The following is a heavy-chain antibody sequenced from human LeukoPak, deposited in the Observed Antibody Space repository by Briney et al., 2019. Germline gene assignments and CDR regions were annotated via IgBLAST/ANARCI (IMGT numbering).Heavy chain of an antibody. D-gene: IGHD6-13*01. J-gene: IGHJ5*02. CDR2: IYYSGST. V-gene: IGHV4-59*01. CDR3: ARLFSSSWPGNWFDP. CDR1: GGSISSYY. Sequence: KPSETLSLTCTVSGGSISSYYWSWIRQPPGKGLEWIGYIYYSGSTNYNPSLKSRVTISVDTSKNQFSLKLSSVTAAATAVYYCARLFSSSWPGNWFDPWGQGTLVTVSS.